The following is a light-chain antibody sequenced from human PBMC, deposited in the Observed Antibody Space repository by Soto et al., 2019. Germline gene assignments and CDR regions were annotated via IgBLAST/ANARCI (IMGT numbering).Light chain of an antibody. CDR2: EVS. V-gene: IGLV2-8*01. J-gene: IGLJ1*01. Sequence: QSVLTQPPSASGSPGQSVTISCTGTSSAVGGYNYVSWYQQHPGKAPKLMIYEVSKRPSGVPDRFSGSKSGNTASLTVSGVQAEDDADYYCSSYAGSNNLVFGTGTKLTVL. CDR3: SSYAGSNNLV. CDR1: SSAVGGYNY.